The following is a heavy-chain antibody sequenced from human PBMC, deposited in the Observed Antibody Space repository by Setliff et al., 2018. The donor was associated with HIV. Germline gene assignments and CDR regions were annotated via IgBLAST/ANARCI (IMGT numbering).Heavy chain of an antibody. CDR2: FDPEDGET. D-gene: IGHD3-22*01. CDR1: GYTLTELS. J-gene: IGHJ4*02. V-gene: IGHV1-24*01. Sequence: ASVKVSCKVSGYTLTELSRHWVRQAPGKGLEWMGGFDPEDGETIYAQKFQGRVTMTTDTSTSTAYMELRSLRSVDTAVYYCARDTNYYDSSGYLYCFDYWGQGTLVTVSS. CDR3: ARDTNYYDSSGYLYCFDY.